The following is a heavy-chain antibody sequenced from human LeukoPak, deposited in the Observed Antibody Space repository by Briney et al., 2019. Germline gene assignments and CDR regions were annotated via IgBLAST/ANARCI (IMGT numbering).Heavy chain of an antibody. Sequence: TGGSLRLSCAASGFTFSSYAMSWVRQAPGKGLEWVSAISGSGGSTYYADSVKGRFTISRDNSKNTLYLQMNCLRAEDTAVYYCAKDPARYFDWLLQAEYFQHWGQGTLVTVSS. J-gene: IGHJ1*01. CDR1: GFTFSSYA. CDR2: ISGSGGST. D-gene: IGHD3-9*01. V-gene: IGHV3-23*01. CDR3: AKDPARYFDWLLQAEYFQH.